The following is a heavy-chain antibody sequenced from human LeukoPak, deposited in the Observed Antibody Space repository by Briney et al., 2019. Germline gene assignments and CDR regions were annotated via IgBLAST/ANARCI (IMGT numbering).Heavy chain of an antibody. V-gene: IGHV1-2*06. CDR2: INPNSGGT. D-gene: IGHD3-22*01. Sequence: ASVKVSCKASGYTFTGYYMHWVRQAPGQGLEWMGRINPNSGGTNYAQKFQGRVTMTRDTSISTAYMELSRLRSDDTAVYYCARAVIDSSGYYCVDYWGQGTLVTVSS. CDR1: GYTFTGYY. J-gene: IGHJ4*02. CDR3: ARAVIDSSGYYCVDY.